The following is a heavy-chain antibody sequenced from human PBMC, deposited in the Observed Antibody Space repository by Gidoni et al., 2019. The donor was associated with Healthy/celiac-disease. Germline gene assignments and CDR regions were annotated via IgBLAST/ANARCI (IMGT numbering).Heavy chain of an antibody. CDR2: ISSSSSYI. V-gene: IGHV3-21*01. D-gene: IGHD3-16*01. CDR1: GFTFSSYS. Sequence: EVQLVESGGGLVKPGGSLRLSCAASGFTFSSYSMNWVRQAPGTGLEWVSSISSSSSYIYYADSVKGRFTISRDNAKNSLYLQMNSLRAEDTAVYYCARDGGPDDAFDIWGQGTMVTVSS. J-gene: IGHJ3*02. CDR3: ARDGGPDDAFDI.